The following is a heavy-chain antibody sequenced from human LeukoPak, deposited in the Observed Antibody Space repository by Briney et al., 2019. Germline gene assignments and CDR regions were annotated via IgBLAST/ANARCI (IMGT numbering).Heavy chain of an antibody. CDR2: IIPILGIA. CDR3: ARXXVAGSSRPGNDY. J-gene: IGHJ4*02. D-gene: IGHD6-19*01. CDR1: GGTFSSYA. Sequence: SVKVSCKASGGTFSSYAISWVRQAPGQGLEWMGRIIPILGIANYAXXFXXXVTITADKSTSTAYMELSSLRSEDTAVYYCARXXVAGSSRPGNDYWGQGTLVTVSS. V-gene: IGHV1-69*04.